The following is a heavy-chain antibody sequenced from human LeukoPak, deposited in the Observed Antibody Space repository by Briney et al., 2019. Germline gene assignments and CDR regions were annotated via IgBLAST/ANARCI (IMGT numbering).Heavy chain of an antibody. CDR2: TNPNSGGT. CDR1: GYTFTGYY. CDR3: ARDQYCSGGSCYPYFDY. D-gene: IGHD2-15*01. J-gene: IGHJ4*02. V-gene: IGHV1-2*02. Sequence: ASVKVSCKASGYTFTGYYMHWVRQAPGQGLEWMGWTNPNSGGTNYAQKFQGRVTMTRDTSISTAYMELSRLRSDDTAVYYCARDQYCSGGSCYPYFDYWGQGTLVTVSS.